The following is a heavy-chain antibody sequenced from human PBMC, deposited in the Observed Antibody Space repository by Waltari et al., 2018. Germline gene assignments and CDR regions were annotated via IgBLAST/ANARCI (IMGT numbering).Heavy chain of an antibody. D-gene: IGHD1-26*01. J-gene: IGHJ4*02. CDR3: ARDWEGDRPNFDY. Sequence: EVQLVASGGGLVQPGGSLRPSCVASGFTFTTFWMSWVRQAPGKGLEWVTDIKQDGSDTYYADSVKGRFTVSRDNAKNSLYLQMNSLRVEDTAVYYCARDWEGDRPNFDYWGQGTLVTVSS. CDR2: IKQDGSDT. CDR1: GFTFTTFW. V-gene: IGHV3-7*04.